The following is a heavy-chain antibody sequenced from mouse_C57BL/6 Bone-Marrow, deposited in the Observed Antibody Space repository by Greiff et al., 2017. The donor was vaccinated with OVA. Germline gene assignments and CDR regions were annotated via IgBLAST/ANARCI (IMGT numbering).Heavy chain of an antibody. CDR3: ARATTVVEGAWFAY. CDR1: GFTFTDYY. J-gene: IGHJ3*01. CDR2: IRNKANGYTT. V-gene: IGHV7-3*01. D-gene: IGHD1-1*01. Sequence: EVMLVESGGGLVQPGGSLSLSCAASGFTFTDYYMSWVRQPPGKALEWLGFIRNKANGYTTAYSASVKGRFTISRDTSQSILYIQMNALGAEDSATYYGARATTVVEGAWFAYWGQGTLVTVSA.